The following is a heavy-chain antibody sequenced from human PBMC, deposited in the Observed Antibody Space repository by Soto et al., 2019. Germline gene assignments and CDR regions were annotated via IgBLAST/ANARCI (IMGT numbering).Heavy chain of an antibody. D-gene: IGHD6-19*01. V-gene: IGHV3-21*01. CDR1: GFTFSSYT. J-gene: IGHJ6*02. CDR3: ARESIAVAGTASYGMDV. CDR2: IISSSSYI. Sequence: EVQLVESGGGLVKPGGSLRLSCAASGFTFSSYTMNWVRQAPGKGLEWVSSIISSSSYIYYADSVKGRFTIPRDNAKNSLYLQMNSLRAEDTAVYYCARESIAVAGTASYGMDVWGQGTTVTVSS.